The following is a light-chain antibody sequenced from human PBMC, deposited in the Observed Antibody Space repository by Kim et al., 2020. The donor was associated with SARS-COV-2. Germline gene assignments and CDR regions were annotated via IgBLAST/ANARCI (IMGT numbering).Light chain of an antibody. Sequence: DIVMTQSPATLSVSPGERATLSCRASQSVSSYLAWYQQKPGQAPRLLIYGASTRAAGIPARISGSGSGTEFTLTISSLQSEDFAVYYCHQYNNWPPLTFGGGTKVDIK. V-gene: IGKV3-15*01. CDR2: GAS. J-gene: IGKJ4*01. CDR3: HQYNNWPPLT. CDR1: QSVSSY.